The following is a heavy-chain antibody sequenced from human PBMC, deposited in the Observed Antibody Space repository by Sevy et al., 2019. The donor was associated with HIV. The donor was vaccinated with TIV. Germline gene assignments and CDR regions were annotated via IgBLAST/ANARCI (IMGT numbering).Heavy chain of an antibody. CDR2: IRYDGSNK. CDR1: GFTFSSYG. CDR3: AKGWGYCSSTSCYTDYYYYYMDV. D-gene: IGHD2-2*02. Sequence: GGSLRLSCAASGFTFSSYGMHWVRQAPGKGLEWVAFIRYDGSNKYYADSVKGRFTISRDNSKNTLYLQMNSLRAEDTAVYYCAKGWGYCSSTSCYTDYYYYYMDVWGKGTTVTVSS. V-gene: IGHV3-30*02. J-gene: IGHJ6*03.